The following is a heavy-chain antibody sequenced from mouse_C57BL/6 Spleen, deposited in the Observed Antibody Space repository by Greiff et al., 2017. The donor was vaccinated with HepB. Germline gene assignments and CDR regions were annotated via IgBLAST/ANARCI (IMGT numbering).Heavy chain of an antibody. J-gene: IGHJ4*01. Sequence: QVQLQQPGAELVKPGASVKLSCKASGYTFTSYWMHWVKQRPGQGLEWIGMIHPNSGSTNYNEKFKSKATLTVDKSSSTAYMQISSLTSEDSAVYYCASGNYLYYYAMDYWGQGTSVTVSS. V-gene: IGHV1-64*01. D-gene: IGHD2-1*01. CDR1: GYTFTSYW. CDR2: IHPNSGST. CDR3: ASGNYLYYYAMDY.